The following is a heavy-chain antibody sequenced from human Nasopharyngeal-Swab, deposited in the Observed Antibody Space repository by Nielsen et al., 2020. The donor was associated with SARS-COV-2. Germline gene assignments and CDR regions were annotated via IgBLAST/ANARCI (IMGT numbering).Heavy chain of an antibody. CDR2: ISSSGSTI. Sequence: GESLKISCAASGFTFSDYYMSWIRQAPGKGLEWVSYISSSGSTIYYANSVKGRFTISRDDSRNTMYLQMNSLRAEDTAVYYCAKSQGYYYDASGYFFDYWGQGTLVTVSS. D-gene: IGHD3-22*01. J-gene: IGHJ4*02. CDR3: AKSQGYYYDASGYFFDY. CDR1: GFTFSDYY. V-gene: IGHV3-11*01.